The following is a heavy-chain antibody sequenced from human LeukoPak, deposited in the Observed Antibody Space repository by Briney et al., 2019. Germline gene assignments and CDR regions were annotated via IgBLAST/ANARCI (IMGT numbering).Heavy chain of an antibody. J-gene: IGHJ4*02. CDR1: GFTFSSYA. D-gene: IGHD4-17*01. CDR2: ISFDGSNK. Sequence: GGSLRLSCVASGFTFSSYAMHWVRQAPGKGLEWVAPISFDGSNKYYADSAKGRFTISRDNSKNTLYLRMNTLRAEDTAVYYCARDRYGDPFDYWGQGTLVTVSS. CDR3: ARDRYGDPFDY. V-gene: IGHV3-30-3*01.